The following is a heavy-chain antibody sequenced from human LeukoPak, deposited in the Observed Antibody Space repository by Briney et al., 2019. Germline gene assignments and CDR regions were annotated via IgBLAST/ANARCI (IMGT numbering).Heavy chain of an antibody. D-gene: IGHD3-3*01. Sequence: PSETLSLTCGVSGGSVTSTNWWTWVRQPPGKGLEWIGEVHLDGRTNYNPSLKSRLTISVDLSENHISLKLTSVTAADTAVYYCAREGGFFRPLDYSGQGTLVTASS. J-gene: IGHJ4*02. V-gene: IGHV4-4*02. CDR1: GGSVTSTNW. CDR2: VHLDGRT. CDR3: AREGGFFRPLDY.